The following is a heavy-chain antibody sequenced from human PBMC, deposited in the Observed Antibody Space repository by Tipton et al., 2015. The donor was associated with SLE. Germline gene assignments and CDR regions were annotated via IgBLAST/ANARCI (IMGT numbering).Heavy chain of an antibody. CDR2: IKQDGSEK. Sequence: GSLRLSCPASGFTFSSYWMSWVRQAPGKGLEWVANIKQDGSEKYYVDSVKGRFTISRDNAKNSLYLQMNSLRVEDTAAYYCARGNVMVDYWGQGTLVTVSS. V-gene: IGHV3-7*03. CDR1: GFTFSSYW. CDR3: ARGNVMVDY. J-gene: IGHJ4*02. D-gene: IGHD4/OR15-4a*01.